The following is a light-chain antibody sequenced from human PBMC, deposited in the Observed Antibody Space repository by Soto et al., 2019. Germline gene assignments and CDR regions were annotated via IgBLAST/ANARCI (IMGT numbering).Light chain of an antibody. CDR3: QPRSNWPPLT. CDR1: QSVSSY. J-gene: IGKJ4*01. CDR2: DAS. V-gene: IGKV3-11*01. Sequence: EIVLTQSPATLSLSPGERATLSCRASQSVSSYLACYQQKPGQAPRLLLYDASNSATGIPARFSGSGSGTDFTLTISSLEPDDFAVYDCQPRSNWPPLTVGGGTKVESK.